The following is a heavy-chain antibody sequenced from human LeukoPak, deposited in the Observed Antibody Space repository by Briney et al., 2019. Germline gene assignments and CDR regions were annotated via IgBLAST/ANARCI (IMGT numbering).Heavy chain of an antibody. CDR1: GGSISSYY. CDR3: ARDSGFDILTGYHYYFDY. CDR2: IYTSGST. V-gene: IGHV4-4*07. J-gene: IGHJ4*02. Sequence: SETLSLTCTVSGGSISSYYWSWIRQPAGQGLEWIGRIYTSGSTNYNPSLKSRVTMSVDTSKNQFSLKLSSVTAADTAVYYCARDSGFDILTGYHYYFDYWGQGTLVTVSS. D-gene: IGHD3-9*01.